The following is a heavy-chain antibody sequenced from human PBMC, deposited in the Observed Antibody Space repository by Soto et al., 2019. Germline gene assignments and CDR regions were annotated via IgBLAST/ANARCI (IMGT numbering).Heavy chain of an antibody. CDR1: GFIFNSFD. CDR3: TADILTGLGSRNYFDY. D-gene: IGHD3-9*01. CDR2: TSSSGDTS. V-gene: IGHV3-48*03. J-gene: IGHJ4*02. Sequence: QTGGSLRLSCVASGFIFNSFDVNWVRQAPGKGLEWVSYTSSSGDTSHYADSVKGRFTVSRDNAQNSLYLQMNSLRGEDTATYYCTADILTGLGSRNYFDYWGQGTLVTVSS.